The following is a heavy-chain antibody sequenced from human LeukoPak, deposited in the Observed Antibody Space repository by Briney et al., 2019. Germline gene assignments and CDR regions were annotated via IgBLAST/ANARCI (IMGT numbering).Heavy chain of an antibody. V-gene: IGHV1-8*01. CDR1: GYTFTSYD. J-gene: IGHJ6*03. CDR3: ARGPLLVPLAHYYYYMDV. CDR2: MNPNSGNT. Sequence: ASVKVSCKASGYTFTSYDINWVRQATGQGLEWMGWMNPNSGNTGYAQKFQGRVTMTRNTSISTAYMELGSLRSEDTAVYYCARGPLLVPLAHYYYYMDVWGKGTTVTVSS. D-gene: IGHD3-10*01.